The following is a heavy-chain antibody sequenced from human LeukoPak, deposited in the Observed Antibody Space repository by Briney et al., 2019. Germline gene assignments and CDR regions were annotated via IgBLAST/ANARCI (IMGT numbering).Heavy chain of an antibody. J-gene: IGHJ3*02. CDR2: ISSSSGYI. V-gene: IGHV3-21*01. CDR1: GFTFSSYG. Sequence: GGSLRLSCAASGFTFSSYGMHWVRQAPGKGLEWVSSISSSSGYIYYADSVKGRFTISRDNAKNSLYLQMNSLRAEDTAVYYCARVDAFDIWGQGTMVTVSS. CDR3: ARVDAFDI.